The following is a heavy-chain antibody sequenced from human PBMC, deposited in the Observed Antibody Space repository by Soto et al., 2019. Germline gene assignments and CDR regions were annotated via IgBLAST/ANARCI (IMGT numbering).Heavy chain of an antibody. CDR1: GGSFSGYY. V-gene: IGHV4-34*01. CDR2: INHSGST. J-gene: IGHJ4*02. D-gene: IGHD3-16*02. CDR3: ARGGNALDYVWGSYRYIGWYFDY. Sequence: KTSETLSLTCAVYGGSFSGYYWSWIRQPPGKGLEWIGEINHSGSTNYNPSLKSRVTISVDTSKNQFSLKLSSVTAADTAVYYCARGGNALDYVWGSYRYIGWYFDYWGQGTLVTVSS.